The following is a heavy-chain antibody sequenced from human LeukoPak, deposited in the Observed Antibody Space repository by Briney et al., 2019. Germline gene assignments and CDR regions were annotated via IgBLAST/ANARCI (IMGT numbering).Heavy chain of an antibody. V-gene: IGHV3-23*01. CDR3: AKTGFGYYDFWSGYYGHYFDY. CDR1: GFTFSTYA. J-gene: IGHJ4*02. Sequence: GGSLRLSCAASGFTFSTYAVSWVRQAPGRGLQWVSLISASGGSTYYADSVKGRFTISRDNSKNTLYLQMNSLRAEDTAVYYCAKTGFGYYDFWSGYYGHYFDYWGQGTLVTVSS. D-gene: IGHD3-3*01. CDR2: ISASGGST.